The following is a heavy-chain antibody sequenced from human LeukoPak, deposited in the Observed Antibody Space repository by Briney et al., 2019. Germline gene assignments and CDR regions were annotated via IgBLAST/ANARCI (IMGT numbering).Heavy chain of an antibody. J-gene: IGHJ4*02. V-gene: IGHV4-4*09. CDR2: IYTSGST. CDR1: GGSISSYY. Sequence: SETLSLTCTVSGGSISSYYWSWIRQPPGKGLEWIGYIYTSGSTNYNPSLKSRVTISVDTSKNQFSLKLSSVTAADTAVYYCAGYSTARIGYFDYWGQGTLVTVSS. D-gene: IGHD6-13*01. CDR3: AGYSTARIGYFDY.